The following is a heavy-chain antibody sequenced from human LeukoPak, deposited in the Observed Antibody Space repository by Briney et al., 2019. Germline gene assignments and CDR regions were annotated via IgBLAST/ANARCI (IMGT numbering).Heavy chain of an antibody. D-gene: IGHD2-2*01. CDR2: IYYSGST. V-gene: IGHV4-30-4*08. Sequence: SETLSLTCAVYGGSFSGYYWSWIRQPPGKGLEWIGYIYYSGSTYYSPSLKSRVTISVDTSKNQFSLKLSSVTAADTAVYYCARVLVVPAAFDYWGQGTLVTVSS. CDR1: GGSFSGYY. CDR3: ARVLVVPAAFDY. J-gene: IGHJ4*02.